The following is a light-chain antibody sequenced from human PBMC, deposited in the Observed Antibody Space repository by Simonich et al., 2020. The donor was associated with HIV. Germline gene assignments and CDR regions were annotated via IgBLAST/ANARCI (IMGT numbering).Light chain of an antibody. CDR3: QQYNSYPWT. V-gene: IGKV1-5*03. J-gene: IGKJ1*01. CDR1: QSISSW. Sequence: IQFTPSSSFLSASVGDTVTITCRASQSISSWLAWYLQKPGKAPKLLIYKASSLEGGVPSRFSGSGSGTEFTLTISSLQPDDFATYYCQQYNSYPWTFGQGTKVEIK. CDR2: KAS.